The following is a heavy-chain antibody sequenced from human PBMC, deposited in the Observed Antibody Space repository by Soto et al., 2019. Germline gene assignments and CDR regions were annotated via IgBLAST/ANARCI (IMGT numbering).Heavy chain of an antibody. D-gene: IGHD6-19*01. CDR3: ARPGSSGWFPFDY. J-gene: IGHJ4*02. Sequence: QLQLQESGPGLVKPSETLSLTCTVSGGSISSSSYYWAWIRQPPGKGLEWIGSIYYSGRTYYNPSLKSRVTISVDTSKNQFSLKLSSVTAADTAVYYCARPGSSGWFPFDYWGQGTLVTVSS. V-gene: IGHV4-39*01. CDR1: GGSISSSSYY. CDR2: IYYSGRT.